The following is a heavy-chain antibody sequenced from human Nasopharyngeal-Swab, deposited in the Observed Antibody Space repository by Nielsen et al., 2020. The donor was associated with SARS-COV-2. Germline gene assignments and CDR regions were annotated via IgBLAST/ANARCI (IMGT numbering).Heavy chain of an antibody. CDR3: ARDKRPTSMDL. Sequence: GSLRLSCTVSGGSISSYYWSWIRQPPGKGLEWIGYIYYSGSTNYNPSLKSRVTISVDTSKNQFSLKLSSVTAADTAVYYCARDKRPTSMDLWGQGTTVTVSS. V-gene: IGHV4-59*01. CDR2: IYYSGST. CDR1: GGSISSYY. J-gene: IGHJ6*02. D-gene: IGHD1-1*01.